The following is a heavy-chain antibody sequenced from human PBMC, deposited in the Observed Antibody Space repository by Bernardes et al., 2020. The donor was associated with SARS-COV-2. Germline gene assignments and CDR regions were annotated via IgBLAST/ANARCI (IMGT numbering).Heavy chain of an antibody. D-gene: IGHD2-21*01. CDR1: GSSFSYYG. V-gene: IGHV3-30*18. Sequence: GGSLRLSCAASGSSFSYYGMHWVRQAPGNLLEWVTIISDDGNKKRYADSVQGRFTISRDNSKKTVYLQMNNLRNEDTAVYYCAKAIATMGYYIDNWGQGTLVSVSS. CDR3: AKAIATMGYYIDN. J-gene: IGHJ4*02. CDR2: ISDDGNKK.